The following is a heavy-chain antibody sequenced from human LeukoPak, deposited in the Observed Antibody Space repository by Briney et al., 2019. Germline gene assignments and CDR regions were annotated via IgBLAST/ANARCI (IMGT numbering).Heavy chain of an antibody. Sequence: ASVRVSCKTSGYRFSDYYMHWVRQAPGQGLEWMGWINPSSGATNYAQNFQGRVTMTRDTSVSTAYMELSGLRSDDTAVYYCARRYCSSNSCYYFDYWGQGTLVTVPS. CDR3: ARRYCSSNSCYYFDY. CDR1: GYRFSDYY. V-gene: IGHV1-2*02. J-gene: IGHJ4*02. CDR2: INPSSGAT. D-gene: IGHD2-2*01.